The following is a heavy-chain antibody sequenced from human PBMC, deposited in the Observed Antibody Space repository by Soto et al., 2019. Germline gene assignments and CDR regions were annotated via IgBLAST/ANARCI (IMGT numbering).Heavy chain of an antibody. J-gene: IGHJ4*02. CDR3: ARGPAYIDGWRTFDL. CDR2: TYYNGDT. V-gene: IGHV4-61*08. CDR1: DDSFRGAEYY. Sequence: TLSLTCTVSDDSFRGAEYYWSWIRQPLGKGPEWIGYTYYNGDTKYNPALRSRVTMPEDTSKNQFSLRLSSVTAADTAVYFCARGPAYIDGWRTFDLWGRGILVTVSS. D-gene: IGHD6-19*01.